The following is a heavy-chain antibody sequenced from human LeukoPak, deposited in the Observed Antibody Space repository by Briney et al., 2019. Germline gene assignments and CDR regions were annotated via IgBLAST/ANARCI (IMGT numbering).Heavy chain of an antibody. J-gene: IGHJ4*02. V-gene: IGHV3-74*01. D-gene: IGHD3-10*01. CDR1: GFTFSSYA. CDR3: ATDSYVSGSYYRLFY. Sequence: PGGSLRLSCAASGFTFSSYAMSWVRQAPGKGLVWVSGINSDGGTTTYADPVKGRFTISRDNAKNTLYLQMNNLRAEDTAIYYCATDSYVSGSYYRLFYWGQGTLVTVSS. CDR2: INSDGGTT.